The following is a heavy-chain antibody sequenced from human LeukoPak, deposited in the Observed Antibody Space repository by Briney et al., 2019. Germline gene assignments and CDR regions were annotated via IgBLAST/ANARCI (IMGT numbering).Heavy chain of an antibody. Sequence: GGSLRLSCAASGFTFSSYAMSWVRQAPGKGLEWVSAISGSGGSTYYADSVKGWFTISRDNSKNTLYLQMNSLRAEDTAVYYCAKDLSSPYYYYGMDVWGQGTTVTVSS. CDR2: ISGSGGST. V-gene: IGHV3-23*01. CDR1: GFTFSSYA. D-gene: IGHD6-6*01. CDR3: AKDLSSPYYYYGMDV. J-gene: IGHJ6*02.